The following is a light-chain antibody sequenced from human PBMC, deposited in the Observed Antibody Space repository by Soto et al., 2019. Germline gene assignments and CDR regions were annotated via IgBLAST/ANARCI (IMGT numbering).Light chain of an antibody. CDR1: SSDVGGYNY. V-gene: IGLV2-14*01. CDR3: FSHRSGDSHV. CDR2: GVT. J-gene: IGLJ1*01. Sequence: QCALTQPASVSGSPGQSLTISCTGTSSDVGGYNYVSWYQQYPGKAPKLMICGVTNRPSGVSNRFSGSKTGNTASLTISGLQAEDEAYYYCFSHRSGDSHVFGTGTKVTVL.